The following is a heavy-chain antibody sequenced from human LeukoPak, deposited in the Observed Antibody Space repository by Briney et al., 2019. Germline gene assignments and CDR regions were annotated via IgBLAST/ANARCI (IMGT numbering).Heavy chain of an antibody. D-gene: IGHD3-16*01. Sequence: PGGSLRLSCAASGFTFSSYEMNWVRQAPGKGLEWVSYISSSGSTIYYADSVKGRFTLSRDNAKNSLFLQMNSLRAEDTAVYYCARGGVFFDYWGQGTQVTVSS. CDR1: GFTFSSYE. CDR3: ARGGVFFDY. V-gene: IGHV3-48*03. J-gene: IGHJ4*02. CDR2: ISSSGSTI.